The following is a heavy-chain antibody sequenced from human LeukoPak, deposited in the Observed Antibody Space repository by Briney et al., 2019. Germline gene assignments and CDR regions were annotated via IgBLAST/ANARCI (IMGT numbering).Heavy chain of an antibody. V-gene: IGHV3-30*02. CDR3: ARGADHGDYSPSFDY. J-gene: IGHJ4*02. Sequence: GGSLRLSCAASGFTFSSYGMHWVRQAPGKGLEWVAFIRYDGSNKYYADSVKGRFTISRDNSKNTLYLQMNSLRAEDTAVYYCARGADHGDYSPSFDYWGQGTLVTVSS. CDR1: GFTFSSYG. D-gene: IGHD4-17*01. CDR2: IRYDGSNK.